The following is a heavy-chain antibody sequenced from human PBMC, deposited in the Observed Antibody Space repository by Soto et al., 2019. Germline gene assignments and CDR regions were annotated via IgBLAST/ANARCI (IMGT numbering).Heavy chain of an antibody. CDR2: ISAYNGNT. J-gene: IGHJ1*01. V-gene: IGHV1-18*01. Sequence: EASVKVSCKASGYTFTSYGISWVRQAPGQGLEWMGWISAYNGNTNYAQKLQGRVTMTTDTSTSTAYMELRSLRSDDTAVYYCARDLGYSSSRKPFQAMSVDEYFQHWGQGTLVTVSS. CDR1: GYTFTSYG. D-gene: IGHD6-6*01. CDR3: ARDLGYSSSRKPFQAMSVDEYFQH.